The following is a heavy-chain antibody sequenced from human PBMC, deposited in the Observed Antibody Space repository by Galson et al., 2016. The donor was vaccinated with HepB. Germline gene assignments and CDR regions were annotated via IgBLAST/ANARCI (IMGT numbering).Heavy chain of an antibody. J-gene: IGHJ6*02. CDR3: ARDGGGTGGYYYYAMDV. Sequence: SLRLSCAASGFTSSRYDMHWVRHVPGKGLEWVSAIGPAGDKYYPGSVKGRFTISRENAKNTLYLQMNSLRDEDTAVYYCARDGGGTGGYYYYAMDVWGQGTTVTVSS. V-gene: IGHV3-13*01. D-gene: IGHD1-14*01. CDR1: GFTSSRYD. CDR2: IGPAGDK.